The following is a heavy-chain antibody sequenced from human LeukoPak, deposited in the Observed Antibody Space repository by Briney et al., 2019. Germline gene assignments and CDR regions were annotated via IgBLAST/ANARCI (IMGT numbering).Heavy chain of an antibody. Sequence: KPSETLSLTCTVSGGSISSYYWSWIRQPPGKGWEWIWYIYYSGSTNYNPSLKSRVTISVDPSNNQFSLKLSSVTAADTAVYYCARAVAGMAFDIWGQGTMVTVSS. CDR1: GGSISSYY. V-gene: IGHV4-59*01. CDR3: ARAVAGMAFDI. D-gene: IGHD6-19*01. J-gene: IGHJ3*02. CDR2: IYYSGST.